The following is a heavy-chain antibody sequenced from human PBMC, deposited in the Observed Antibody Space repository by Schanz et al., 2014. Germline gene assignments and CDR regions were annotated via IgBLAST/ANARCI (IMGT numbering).Heavy chain of an antibody. V-gene: IGHV3-66*01. CDR3: ARGAITIQGVRMDF. CDR1: GFTVSSNY. Sequence: EVQLVESGGGLVQPGGSLRLSCAASGFTVSSNYMSWVRQAPGKGLEWVSITYSGGSTYYADSVKGRFTISRDNSKDTLYLQMSGLTPEDTAVYYCARGAITIQGVRMDFWGQGTLXTVAS. J-gene: IGHJ4*02. CDR2: TYSGGST. D-gene: IGHD3-9*01.